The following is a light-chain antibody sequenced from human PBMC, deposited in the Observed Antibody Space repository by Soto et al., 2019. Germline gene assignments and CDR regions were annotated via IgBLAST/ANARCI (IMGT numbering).Light chain of an antibody. CDR3: QQYTNWPRT. CDR2: GAS. V-gene: IGKV3-15*01. Sequence: EIVLTKSQGTVSLSPGERSTLSCMASQSVSSNLAWYQQKPGQAPRLLIYGASTRATGIPARFSGSGSGTEFTLTISSLQSEDFTVYYCQQYTNWPRTFGQGANVDIK. J-gene: IGKJ1*01. CDR1: QSVSSN.